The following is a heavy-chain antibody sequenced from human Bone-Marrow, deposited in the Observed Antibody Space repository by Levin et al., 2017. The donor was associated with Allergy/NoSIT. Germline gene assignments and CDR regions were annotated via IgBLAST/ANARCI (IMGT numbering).Heavy chain of an antibody. Sequence: SETLSLTCNVSGGSINSGDSYWSWIRQPPGKGLEWIGYIYYSGSTYYNPSLKSRITISIDTSKSQFSLQLSSVTAADTAVYYCARLSLTFSGILTGYYSPIGTFDYWGQGTLVTGSS. CDR2: IYYSGST. D-gene: IGHD3-9*01. CDR1: GGSINSGDSY. CDR3: ARLSLTFSGILTGYYSPIGTFDY. V-gene: IGHV4-30-4*01. J-gene: IGHJ4*02.